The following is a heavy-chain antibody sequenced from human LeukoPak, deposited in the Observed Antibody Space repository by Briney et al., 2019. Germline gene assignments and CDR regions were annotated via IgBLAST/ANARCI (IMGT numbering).Heavy chain of an antibody. D-gene: IGHD6-13*01. CDR1: GFTFSSDG. J-gene: IGHJ4*02. CDR3: AKDRRRSWSIDY. V-gene: IGHV3-30*18. CDR2: ISYDGSKK. Sequence: GRSLRLSCAASGFTFSSDGMHWVRQAPGKVLEWGAVISYDGSKKYCADSVKGRFTISRDNSKNPLYMQMNSLRVEDTAVYYCAKDRRRSWSIDYWGQGTQVTVSS.